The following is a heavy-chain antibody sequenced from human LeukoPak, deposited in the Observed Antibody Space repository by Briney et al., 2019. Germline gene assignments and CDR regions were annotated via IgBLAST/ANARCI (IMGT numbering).Heavy chain of an antibody. CDR1: GGTFSSYA. D-gene: IGHD2-2*01. V-gene: IGHV1-69*06. CDR3: AGGRTDIVVVPATLRNYYFDY. CDR2: IMPMFGKT. J-gene: IGHJ4*02. Sequence: ASVKVSCKASGGTFSSYAISWVRQAPGQGLEWMGGIMPMFGKTNYAQKFQGRVTTTADKATSTAYMELSSLRSEDTAVYYCAGGRTDIVVVPATLRNYYFDYWGQGTLVTVSS.